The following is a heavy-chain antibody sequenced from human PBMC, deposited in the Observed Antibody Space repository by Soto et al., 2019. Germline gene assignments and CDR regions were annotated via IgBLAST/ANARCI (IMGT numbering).Heavy chain of an antibody. V-gene: IGHV1-18*01. J-gene: IGHJ4*02. CDR2: TSVYNGNT. Sequence: QVQLVQSGAEVKKPGASVKVSCKASGYTFSSYGISWVRQAPGQGLECMGWTSVYNGNTNDAQKFQGRVTVTTDTSTSTAYMELRSLRSDDTAVYYCARDERDTCSGGNCYYFDYWGQGTLVTVSP. D-gene: IGHD2-15*01. CDR1: GYTFSSYG. CDR3: ARDERDTCSGGNCYYFDY.